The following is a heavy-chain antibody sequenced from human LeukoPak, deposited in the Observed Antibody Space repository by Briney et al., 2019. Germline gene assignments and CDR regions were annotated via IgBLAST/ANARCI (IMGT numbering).Heavy chain of an antibody. CDR2: IYTRGST. J-gene: IGHJ6*02. Sequence: SETLSLTCTVSGGSISSYYWSWIRQPAGKGLKWIGRIYTRGSTNHNPSLKSRVTMSVDTSKNQFSLKLSSVTAADTAVYYCARDQRHCTNGVCYTRDYYYYYYGMDVWGQGTTVTVSS. V-gene: IGHV4-4*07. D-gene: IGHD2-8*01. CDR1: GGSISSYY. CDR3: ARDQRHCTNGVCYTRDYYYYYYGMDV.